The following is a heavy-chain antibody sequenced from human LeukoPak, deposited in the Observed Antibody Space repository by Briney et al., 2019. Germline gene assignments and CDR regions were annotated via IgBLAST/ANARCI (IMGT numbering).Heavy chain of an antibody. Sequence: GASVKVSCKASGSTFTGEYMHWGRQAPGQGLEWMGWINPNSGDTNIPQKIQGRVTMTWDTSISTAYMELSRLTSDDTAVYYCAESSAFDYWGQGTLVTVSS. CDR2: INPNSGDT. CDR3: AESSAFDY. J-gene: IGHJ4*02. CDR1: GSTFTGEY. D-gene: IGHD2-15*01. V-gene: IGHV1-2*02.